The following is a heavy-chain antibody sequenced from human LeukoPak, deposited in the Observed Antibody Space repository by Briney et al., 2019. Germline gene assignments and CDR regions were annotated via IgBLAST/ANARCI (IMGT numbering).Heavy chain of an antibody. D-gene: IGHD5-12*01. CDR1: GVTFRNYG. CDR2: ISSDGIDK. J-gene: IGHJ4*02. CDR3: TTKVMRGNLGDDYDD. V-gene: IGHV3-30*03. Sequence: PGGSLRLSCSVSGVTFRNYGMHWGRQAPSKCLGWVALISSDGIDKLYGASVKGRFTISRDDSKSTLYLQMNSLTAEDTAVYYCTTKVMRGNLGDDYDDWGQGTLVTVSS.